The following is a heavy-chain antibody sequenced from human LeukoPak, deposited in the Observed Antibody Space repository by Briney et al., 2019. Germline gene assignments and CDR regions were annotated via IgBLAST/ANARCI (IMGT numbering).Heavy chain of an antibody. CDR2: ISVYNGNT. D-gene: IGHD1-26*01. Sequence: ASVKVSCKASGYTFTSYGISWVRQAPGQGLEWMGWISVYNGNTNYAQKLQGRVTMTTDTSTSTAYMELRSLRSDDTAVYYCARDKSDSGSYYSDYWGQGTLVTVSS. CDR3: ARDKSDSGSYYSDY. CDR1: GYTFTSYG. V-gene: IGHV1-18*01. J-gene: IGHJ4*02.